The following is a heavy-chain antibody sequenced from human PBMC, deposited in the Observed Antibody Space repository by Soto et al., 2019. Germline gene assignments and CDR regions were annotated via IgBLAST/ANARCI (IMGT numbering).Heavy chain of an antibody. D-gene: IGHD2-2*01. J-gene: IGHJ6*02. CDR2: IILMLGTP. CDR1: LGSFRQNS. CDR3: VRGTRYCSTTSCYSPHACFYYGMDV. V-gene: IGHV1-69*13. Sequence: VTVSCLPCLGSFRQNSFWWVGLAPGNGLEWMGVIILMLGTPNYAQKFRDRSTINANEATSTADMDLNSLRSDDTAIYYCVRGTRYCSTTSCYSPHACFYYGMDVWGQGTMVTVSS.